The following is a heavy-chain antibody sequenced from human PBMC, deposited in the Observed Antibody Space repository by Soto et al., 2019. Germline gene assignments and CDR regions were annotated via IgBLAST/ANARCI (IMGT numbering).Heavy chain of an antibody. D-gene: IGHD1-1*01. V-gene: IGHV1-18*01. CDR3: ATGRYGDY. Sequence: QVHLVQSGAEVKKPGASVKVSCKGSGYGFTTYGITWVRQAPGQGLEWMAWISAHNAYTNYAQKLQGRVTVTRDTSTSTAYMELRSLRSDDTAVYYCATGRYGDYWGQGALVTVSS. CDR1: GYGFTTYG. CDR2: ISAHNAYT. J-gene: IGHJ4*02.